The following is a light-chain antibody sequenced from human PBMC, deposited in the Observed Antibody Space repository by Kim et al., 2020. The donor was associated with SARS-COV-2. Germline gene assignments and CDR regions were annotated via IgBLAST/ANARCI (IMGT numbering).Light chain of an antibody. CDR1: KLGDKY. CDR3: QTWDSSTAV. CDR2: QDI. J-gene: IGLJ2*01. V-gene: IGLV3-1*01. Sequence: SVSPGQTASITCSGDKLGDKYVCWFQQKSGQSPVLVIYQDIKRPSGIPERFSGSNSGNRATLTISGTQAMDEADYYCQTWDSSTAVFGGGTQLTVL.